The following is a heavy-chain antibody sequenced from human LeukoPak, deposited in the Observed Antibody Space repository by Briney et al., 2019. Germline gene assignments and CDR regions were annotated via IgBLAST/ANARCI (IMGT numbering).Heavy chain of an antibody. D-gene: IGHD6-13*01. V-gene: IGHV3-21*01. CDR1: GFTFSSYW. CDR3: ARDRTAAAGMVDY. Sequence: GALRLSCAASGFTFSSYWMSWVRQAPGKGLEWVSSISSSSSYIYYADSVKGRFTISRDNAKNSLYLQMNSLRAEDTAVYYCARDRTAAAGMVDYWGQGTLVTVSS. J-gene: IGHJ4*02. CDR2: ISSSSSYI.